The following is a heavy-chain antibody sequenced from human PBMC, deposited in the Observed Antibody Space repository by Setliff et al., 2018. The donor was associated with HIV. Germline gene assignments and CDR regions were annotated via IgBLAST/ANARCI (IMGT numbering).Heavy chain of an antibody. CDR2: ISGYNDNT. D-gene: IGHD2-21*02. J-gene: IGHJ4*02. CDR3: ARAGAVMTAHFDF. CDR1: ADTFTNCL. Sequence: GASVKVSCKASADTFTNCLINWVRQAPGQGLEWMGWISGYNDNTNYAQKYQGRVTLTTDTSTNTAYMELRRLISDDTAVYYCARAGAVMTAHFDFWGQGTLVT. V-gene: IGHV1-18*01.